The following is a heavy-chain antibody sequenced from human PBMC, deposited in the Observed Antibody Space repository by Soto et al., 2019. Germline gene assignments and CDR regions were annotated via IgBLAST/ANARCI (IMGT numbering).Heavy chain of an antibody. D-gene: IGHD3-22*01. J-gene: IGHJ4*02. CDR3: AKDLFRYYYDSSGYFDY. Sequence: PGGSLRLSCAASGFTFNIYAMSWVRQAPGKGLEWVSAISGSGGSTYYADSVKGRFTISRDNSKNTLYLQMNSLRAEDTAVYYCAKDLFRYYYDSSGYFDYWGQGTLVTVSS. V-gene: IGHV3-23*01. CDR2: ISGSGGST. CDR1: GFTFNIYA.